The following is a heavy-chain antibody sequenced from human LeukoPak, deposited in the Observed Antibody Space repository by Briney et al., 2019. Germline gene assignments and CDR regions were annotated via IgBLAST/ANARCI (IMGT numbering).Heavy chain of an antibody. D-gene: IGHD6-13*01. CDR2: IYYSGST. Sequence: PSETLSLTCTVSGGSISSYYWSWIRQPPGKGLEWIGYIYYSGSTNYNSSLKSRVSISVNTSKNQFSLKLTSVTAADTAMYYCARPKSAAGTVHDLDAFDVWGQGTMVTVSS. V-gene: IGHV4-59*08. J-gene: IGHJ3*01. CDR3: ARPKSAAGTVHDLDAFDV. CDR1: GGSISSYY.